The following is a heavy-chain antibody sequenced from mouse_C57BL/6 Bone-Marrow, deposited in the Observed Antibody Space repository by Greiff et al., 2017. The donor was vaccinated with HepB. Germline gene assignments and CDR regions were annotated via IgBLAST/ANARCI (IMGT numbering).Heavy chain of an antibody. CDR2: IDPSDSYT. D-gene: IGHD1-1*01. CDR3: ASGNYYGSSYRWYFDV. J-gene: IGHJ1*03. CDR1: GYTFTSYW. V-gene: IGHV1-69*01. Sequence: QVQLQQPGAELVMPGASVKLSCKASGYTFTSYWMHGVKQRPGQGLEWIGEIDPSDSYTNYNQKFKGKSTLTVDKSSSTAYMQLSSLTSEDSAVYYCASGNYYGSSYRWYFDVWGTGTTVTVSS.